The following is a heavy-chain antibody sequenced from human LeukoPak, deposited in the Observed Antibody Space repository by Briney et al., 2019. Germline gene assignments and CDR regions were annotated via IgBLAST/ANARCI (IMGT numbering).Heavy chain of an antibody. CDR1: GYTFTGHY. Sequence: ASVKVSCKASGYTFTGHYLHWVRQAPGQGLQYMGWIHPASANTVYAQMFHGRVTLTRDTPATTTYMELSGLRSDDTAVYYCARDLRPANLWGQGTLVTVSS. V-gene: IGHV1-2*02. CDR2: IHPASANT. CDR3: ARDLRPANL. D-gene: IGHD1-7*01. J-gene: IGHJ4*02.